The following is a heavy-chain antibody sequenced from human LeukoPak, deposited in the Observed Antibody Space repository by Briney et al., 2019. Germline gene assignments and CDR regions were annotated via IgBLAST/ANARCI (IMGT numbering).Heavy chain of an antibody. Sequence: EASVKVSCKASGYTFTSYDINWVRQATGQGLEWMGWMNPNSGNTGYAQKFQGRVTITRNTSISTAYMELSSLRSEDTAVYYCARGMGDSGSYWYDDAFDIWGQGTMVTVSS. CDR2: MNPNSGNT. CDR3: ARGMGDSGSYWYDDAFDI. CDR1: GYTFTSYD. J-gene: IGHJ3*02. D-gene: IGHD1-26*01. V-gene: IGHV1-8*03.